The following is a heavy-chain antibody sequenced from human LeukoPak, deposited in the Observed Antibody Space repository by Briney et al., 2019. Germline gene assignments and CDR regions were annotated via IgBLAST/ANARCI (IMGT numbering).Heavy chain of an antibody. V-gene: IGHV1-46*01. CDR1: GYTFTSYY. CDR2: INPSGGST. D-gene: IGHD6-19*01. Sequence: GASVQVYCKASGYTFTSYYMHWVRQARGHGLEWMGIINPSGGSTSYAQKFQGRVTMTRDTSTSTVYMELSSLRSEDTAVYYCARGFPYSSGWYYFDYWGQGTLVTVSS. J-gene: IGHJ4*02. CDR3: ARGFPYSSGWYYFDY.